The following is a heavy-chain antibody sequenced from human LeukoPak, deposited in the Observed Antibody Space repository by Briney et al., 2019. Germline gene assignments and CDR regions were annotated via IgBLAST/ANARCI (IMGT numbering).Heavy chain of an antibody. Sequence: GASVKVSCKASGYTFTSYYLHWVRQPPGQGLVGMGMVNPSGGSATYAQNFQDRVTMTRDTATSTVYMELSSLRSEDTAVYYCARDLQTTHGIAVAATSLLVPDAFDIWGQGTKVTVSS. V-gene: IGHV1-46*01. D-gene: IGHD6-19*01. CDR2: VNPSGGSA. CDR3: ARDLQTTHGIAVAATSLLVPDAFDI. J-gene: IGHJ3*02. CDR1: GYTFTSYY.